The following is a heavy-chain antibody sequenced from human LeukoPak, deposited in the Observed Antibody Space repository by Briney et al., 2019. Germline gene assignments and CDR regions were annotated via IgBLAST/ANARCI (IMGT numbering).Heavy chain of an antibody. CDR2: IDRSGGST. CDR1: GFSFNIYA. Sequence: PGDSPRLSCAASGFSFNIYAMSWVRQAPGKGLEWVAAIDRSGGSTFYADSVKGRFTISKDNSKNTLYLQINSLRVDDTAIYYCARGSHGEHDSWGQGTLVTVSS. V-gene: IGHV3-23*01. D-gene: IGHD4-17*01. J-gene: IGHJ5*01. CDR3: ARGSHGEHDS.